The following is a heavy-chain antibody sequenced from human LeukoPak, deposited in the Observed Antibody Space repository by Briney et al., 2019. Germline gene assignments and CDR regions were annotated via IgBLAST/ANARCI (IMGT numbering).Heavy chain of an antibody. CDR3: VGSAAIPGWFDP. Sequence: ASVKVSCKASGYTFTGYYMHWVRQAPGQGLEWMGWINPNSGGTNYAQKFQGRVTMTRDTSISTAYMELSRLRSGDTAVYYCVGSAAIPGWFDPWGQGTLVTVSS. CDR2: INPNSGGT. CDR1: GYTFTGYY. D-gene: IGHD2-2*01. V-gene: IGHV1-2*02. J-gene: IGHJ5*02.